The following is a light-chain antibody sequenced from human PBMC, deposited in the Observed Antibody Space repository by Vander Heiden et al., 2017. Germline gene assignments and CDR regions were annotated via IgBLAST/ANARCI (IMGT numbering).Light chain of an antibody. CDR2: DDR. V-gene: IGLV3-21*02. CDR1: DIGTKS. Sequence: SYVLTQPPPVSVAPGQTARITCGGNDIGTKSVHWYQQKPGQAPVLVVYDDRDRPSGIPERFSGSNSGNTATLTISRVEAGDEADYYCQVWDSSSDLGVFGTGTKVTVL. CDR3: QVWDSSSDLGV. J-gene: IGLJ1*01.